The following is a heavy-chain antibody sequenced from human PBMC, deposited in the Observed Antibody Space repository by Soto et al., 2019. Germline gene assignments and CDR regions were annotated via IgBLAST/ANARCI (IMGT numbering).Heavy chain of an antibody. CDR2: INPNSGGT. CDR1: GYTFTGYY. J-gene: IGHJ3*02. Sequence: ASVKVSCKASGYTFTGYYMHWVRQAPGQGLEWMGWINPNSGGTNYAQKLQGWVTMTRDTSISTAYMELSRLRSDDTAVYYCAREGAIFGTGKAFDIWGQGTMVTVSS. V-gene: IGHV1-2*04. CDR3: AREGAIFGTGKAFDI. D-gene: IGHD3-3*01.